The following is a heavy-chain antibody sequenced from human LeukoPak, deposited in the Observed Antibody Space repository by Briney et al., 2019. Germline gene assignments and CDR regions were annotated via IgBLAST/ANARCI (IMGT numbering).Heavy chain of an antibody. J-gene: IGHJ4*02. Sequence: GASVKVSCKASGYTFTTYAMNWVRQAPGQGLEWVGWINTNTGNPTYAQGFTGRFVFSLDTSVSTAYLQISSLKAEDTAVYYCARADCTNGVCHPRYWGQGTLVTVSS. D-gene: IGHD2-8*01. CDR2: INTNTGNP. CDR3: ARADCTNGVCHPRY. CDR1: GYTFTTYA. V-gene: IGHV7-4-1*02.